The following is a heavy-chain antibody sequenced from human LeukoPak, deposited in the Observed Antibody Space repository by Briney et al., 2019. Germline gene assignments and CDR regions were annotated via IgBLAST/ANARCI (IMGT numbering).Heavy chain of an antibody. CDR2: ISYSGST. Sequence: PSETLSLTCTVSGGSISSYYWSWIRQPPGKGLEWIGYISYSGSTNFNPSLKSRVAISVDTSKNQVSLRLSSVTAADTAVYYCARGGSIVGATPHDAFDIWGQGTVVTVS. V-gene: IGHV4-59*01. J-gene: IGHJ3*02. D-gene: IGHD1-26*01. CDR3: ARGGSIVGATPHDAFDI. CDR1: GGSISSYY.